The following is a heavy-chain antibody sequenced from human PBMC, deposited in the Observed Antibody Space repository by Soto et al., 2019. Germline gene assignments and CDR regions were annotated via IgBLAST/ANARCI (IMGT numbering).Heavy chain of an antibody. CDR3: STLGRLTGYNV. D-gene: IGHD3-9*01. J-gene: IGHJ4*02. CDR1: GFIFSNTW. CDR2: IKSKIEGGSI. Sequence: EVQLVESGGGLVKPGESLRLSCAGSGFIFSNTWMNWVRQAPGKGLEWVGRIKSKIEGGSIEYTAPVKGRFTISRDDSRNMLYLQMNSLKTEDTAIYYCSTLGRLTGYNVGGQGTLVTVSS. V-gene: IGHV3-15*07.